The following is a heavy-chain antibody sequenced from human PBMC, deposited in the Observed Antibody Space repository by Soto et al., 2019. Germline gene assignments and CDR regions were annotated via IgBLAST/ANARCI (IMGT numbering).Heavy chain of an antibody. CDR2: IWYDGSNK. Sequence: XGSLRLSCAASGVTFSSYGMHWVRQAPGKGLEWVAVIWYDGSNKYYADSVKGRFTISRDNSKNTLYLQMNSLRAEDTAVYYCAFGRRFLEWSPFDYWGQGTLVTVSS. CDR3: AFGRRFLEWSPFDY. CDR1: GVTFSSYG. J-gene: IGHJ4*02. D-gene: IGHD3-3*01. V-gene: IGHV3-33*01.